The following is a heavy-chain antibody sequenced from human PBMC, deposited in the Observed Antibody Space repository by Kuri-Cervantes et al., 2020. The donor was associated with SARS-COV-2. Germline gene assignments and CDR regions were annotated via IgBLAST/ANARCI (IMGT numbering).Heavy chain of an antibody. V-gene: IGHV3-9*01. D-gene: IGHD6-25*01. CDR2: ISWNSGSI. Sequence: SLKISCVASRFTFDDYAMHWVRQAPGKGLEWVSGISWNSGSIGYADSVKGRFTISRDNAKNSLYLQMNSLRAEDTALYYCAKVGSVGAFTYWGQGTLVTVSS. J-gene: IGHJ4*02. CDR3: AKVGSVGAFTY. CDR1: RFTFDDYA.